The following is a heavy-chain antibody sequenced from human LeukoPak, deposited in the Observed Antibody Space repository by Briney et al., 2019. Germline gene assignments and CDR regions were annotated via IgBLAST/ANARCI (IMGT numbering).Heavy chain of an antibody. CDR1: VYTFTGYY. J-gene: IGHJ5*02. D-gene: IGHD1-1*01. Sequence: GASVKVSCKASVYTFTGYYIHWVRQAPGQGLEWVGWINPNSGGPNYAQKFQGRVTMTRDTSISTAYMEMSRLRSDDTAVYYCARDVSAGGTNWFDPWGQGTLVTVSS. V-gene: IGHV1-2*02. CDR2: INPNSGGP. CDR3: ARDVSAGGTNWFDP.